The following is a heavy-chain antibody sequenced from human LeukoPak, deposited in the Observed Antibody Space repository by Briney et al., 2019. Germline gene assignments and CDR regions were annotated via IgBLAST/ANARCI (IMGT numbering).Heavy chain of an antibody. CDR2: ISAYNGNT. D-gene: IGHD4-17*01. CDR1: GYTFTSYG. CDR3: ARPFIGTAHTVTSDAFDI. J-gene: IGHJ3*02. V-gene: IGHV1-18*01. Sequence: ASVKVSCKASGYTFTSYGISWVRQAPGQGLEWMGWISAYNGNTNYAQKLQGRVTMTTDTSTSTAYMELRSLRSDDTAVYYCARPFIGTAHTVTSDAFDIWGQGTMVTVSS.